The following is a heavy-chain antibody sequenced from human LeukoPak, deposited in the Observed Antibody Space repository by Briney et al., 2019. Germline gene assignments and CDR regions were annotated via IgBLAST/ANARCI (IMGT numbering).Heavy chain of an antibody. CDR3: ARAYSSSWYNACDI. CDR1: GFTFSSYW. D-gene: IGHD6-13*01. V-gene: IGHV3-74*01. Sequence: SGGSLRLSCAASGFTFSSYWMHWVRHAPGKGLVWVSRINGEGSITNYVDSVKGRFTISRDNAKNTLYLQMNSLRVEDTAVYYCARAYSSSWYNACDIWGQGTLVAVSS. CDR2: INGEGSIT. J-gene: IGHJ3*02.